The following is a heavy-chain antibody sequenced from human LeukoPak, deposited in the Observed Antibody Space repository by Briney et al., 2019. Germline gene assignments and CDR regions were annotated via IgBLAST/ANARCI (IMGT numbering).Heavy chain of an antibody. J-gene: IGHJ4*02. CDR1: GFTFSSYA. CDR3: ARRYFGY. V-gene: IGHV3-7*03. CDR2: IKQDGSEK. Sequence: PGGSLRLSCAASGFTFSSYAMSWVRQAPGKGLEWVANIKQDGSEKYYVDSVKGRFTISRDNAENSLFLQMNSLRAEDTAVYYCARRYFGYWGQGTLVAVSS.